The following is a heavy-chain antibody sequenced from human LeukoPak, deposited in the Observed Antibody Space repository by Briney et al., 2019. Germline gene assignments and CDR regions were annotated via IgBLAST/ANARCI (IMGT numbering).Heavy chain of an antibody. CDR3: ARVTGYVMEDYFDY. Sequence: SETLSLTCAVYGGSFSGYYWSWIRQPPGKGLEWIGYIYYSGSTNYNPSLKSRVTISVDTSKNQFSLRLSPVTAADTAVYYCARVTGYVMEDYFDYWGQGTLVTVSS. J-gene: IGHJ4*02. CDR1: GGSFSGYY. CDR2: IYYSGST. V-gene: IGHV4-59*01. D-gene: IGHD6-13*01.